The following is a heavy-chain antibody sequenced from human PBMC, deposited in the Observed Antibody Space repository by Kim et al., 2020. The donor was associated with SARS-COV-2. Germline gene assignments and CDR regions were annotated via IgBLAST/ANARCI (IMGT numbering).Heavy chain of an antibody. V-gene: IGHV5-51*01. D-gene: IGHD5-18*01. Sequence: YSPSVQGQVTISANKSISTAYLQWSSLKASDTAMYYCATRIRGYSYGYDYWGQGTLVTVSS. J-gene: IGHJ4*02. CDR3: ATRIRGYSYGYDY.